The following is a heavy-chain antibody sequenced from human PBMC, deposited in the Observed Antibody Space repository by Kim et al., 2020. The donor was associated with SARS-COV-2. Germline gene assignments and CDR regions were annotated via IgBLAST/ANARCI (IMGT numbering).Heavy chain of an antibody. Sequence: YYADSGGGRFTVTRDNAKKSLYLQMNSLRAEDTAVYYCAGSRSSSSRFDYWGQGTLVTVSS. J-gene: IGHJ4*02. CDR3: AGSRSSSSRFDY. D-gene: IGHD6-6*01. V-gene: IGHV3-11*01.